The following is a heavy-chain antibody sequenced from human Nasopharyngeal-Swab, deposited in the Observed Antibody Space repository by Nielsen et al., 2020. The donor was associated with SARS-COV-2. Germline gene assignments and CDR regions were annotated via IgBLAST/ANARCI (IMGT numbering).Heavy chain of an antibody. V-gene: IGHV4-34*01. CDR2: INHSGST. Sequence: WIRQPPGKGLEWIGEINHSGSTNYNPSLKSRVTISVDTSKNQFSLKLSSVTAADTAVYYCARGLPMVRGAIRTSWFDPWGQGTLVTVSS. D-gene: IGHD3-10*01. J-gene: IGHJ5*02. CDR3: ARGLPMVRGAIRTSWFDP.